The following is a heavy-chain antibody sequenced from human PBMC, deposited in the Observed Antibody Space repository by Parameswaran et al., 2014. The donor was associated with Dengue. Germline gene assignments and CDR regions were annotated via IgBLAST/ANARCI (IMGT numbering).Heavy chain of an antibody. D-gene: IGHD3-22*01. CDR2: FYFAGTT. V-gene: IGHV3-53*01. J-gene: IGHJ4*02. CDR3: ASWRYYDSSGYSHYLDH. Sequence: VRQAPGKGLEWVSVFYFAGTTYYADSVKGRFTISTDISKNTLYLQMNSLRAEDTAVYYCASWRYYDSSGYSHYLDHWGQGALVTVSS.